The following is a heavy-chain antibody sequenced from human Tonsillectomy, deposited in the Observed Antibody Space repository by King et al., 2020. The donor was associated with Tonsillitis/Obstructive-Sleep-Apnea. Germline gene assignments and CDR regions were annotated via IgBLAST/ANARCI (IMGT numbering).Heavy chain of an antibody. CDR3: AKDKARFWEWFGTYSVDY. CDR1: GFTFDDYA. J-gene: IGHJ4*02. CDR2: ISWNSGSI. Sequence: VQLVESGGGLVQPGRSLRLSCAASGFTFDDYAMHWVRQAPGKGLEWVSGISWNSGSIGYADSVKGRFTISRDNAKNSLYLQMNSPRAEDTALYYCAKDKARFWEWFGTYSVDYWGQGTLVTVSS. D-gene: IGHD3-3*01. V-gene: IGHV3-9*01.